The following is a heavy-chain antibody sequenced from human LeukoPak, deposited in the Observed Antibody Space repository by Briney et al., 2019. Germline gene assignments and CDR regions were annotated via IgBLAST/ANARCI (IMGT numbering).Heavy chain of an antibody. J-gene: IGHJ5*02. CDR2: INPSGGST. CDR1: GYTFTSYY. CDR3: ARSITYYGPGSKNWFDP. Sequence: ASVKVSCKASGYTFTSYYMHWVRQAPGQGLEWMGIINPSGGSTSCAQKFQGRVTMTRDTSTSTVYMELSSLRSEDTAVYYCARSITYYGPGSKNWFDPWGQGTLVTVSS. D-gene: IGHD3-10*01. V-gene: IGHV1-46*01.